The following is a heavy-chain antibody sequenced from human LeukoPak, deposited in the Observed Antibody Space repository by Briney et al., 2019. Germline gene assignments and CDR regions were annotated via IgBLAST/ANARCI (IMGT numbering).Heavy chain of an antibody. J-gene: IGHJ5*02. V-gene: IGHV4-39*07. D-gene: IGHD6-13*01. CDR3: AGGAAGPATNWFDP. CDR1: GGSISSSSYY. CDR2: IYYSGST. Sequence: SETLSLTCTVSGGSISSSSYYWGWIRQPPGKGLEWIGSIYYSGSTYYNPSLKSRVTISVDTSKNQFSLKLSSVTAADTAVYYCAGGAAGPATNWFDPWGQGTLVTVSS.